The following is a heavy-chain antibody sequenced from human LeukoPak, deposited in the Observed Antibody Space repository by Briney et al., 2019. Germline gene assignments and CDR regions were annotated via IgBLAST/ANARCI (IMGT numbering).Heavy chain of an antibody. D-gene: IGHD3-10*01. J-gene: IGHJ4*02. Sequence: SQTLSLTCTVSGGSISSGDYYWSWIRQPPGKGLEWIGYIYYSGSTYYNPSLKSRVTISVDTSKNQFSLKLSSVTAADTAAYYCARTTYYYGSGSFQHPYYFDYWGQGTLVTVSS. V-gene: IGHV4-30-4*01. CDR2: IYYSGST. CDR3: ARTTYYYGSGSFQHPYYFDY. CDR1: GGSISSGDYY.